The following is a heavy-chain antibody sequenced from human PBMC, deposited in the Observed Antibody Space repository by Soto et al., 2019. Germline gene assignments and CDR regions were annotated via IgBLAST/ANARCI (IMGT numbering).Heavy chain of an antibody. Sequence: QVQLVQSGAEVKKPGASVKVSCKASGYTFTSYYMHWVRQAPGQGLEWMGIINPSGGSTSYAQKLQARVTMTRDTSTSTGYMELSSLRSEDTAVYYCARYGAAAGTYYFDYWGQGTLVTVSS. J-gene: IGHJ4*02. V-gene: IGHV1-46*03. CDR3: ARYGAAAGTYYFDY. D-gene: IGHD6-13*01. CDR1: GYTFTSYY. CDR2: INPSGGST.